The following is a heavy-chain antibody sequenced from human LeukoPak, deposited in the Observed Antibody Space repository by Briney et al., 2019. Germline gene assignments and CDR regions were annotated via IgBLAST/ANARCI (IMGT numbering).Heavy chain of an antibody. CDR1: GLTFSSHW. CDR3: ARDSGWFRFDS. CDR2: IKEDGSDK. J-gene: IGHJ4*02. Sequence: TGGSLRLSCAASGLTFSSHWMHWVRQAPGKGLEWVANIKEDGSDKYYVDSVKGRFTISRDNAKSSLYLQMNGLRAEDTAVYFCARDSGWFRFDSWGQGTLVTVSS. V-gene: IGHV3-7*03. D-gene: IGHD6-13*01.